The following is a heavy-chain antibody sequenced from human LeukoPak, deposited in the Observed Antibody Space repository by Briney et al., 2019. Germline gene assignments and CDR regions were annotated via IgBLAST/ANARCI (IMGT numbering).Heavy chain of an antibody. CDR1: GGSFRDYS. Sequence: PSETLSLTCAVYGGSFRDYSWSWIRQPPGKGLEWIGEINPSGGTNHNPPLMSRLSMSVDTSKNQISLRVSSVTAADTAVYYCARVGYRYSINDWSRIGLGAYPTKYYYYMDVWGKGTTVTVSS. J-gene: IGHJ6*03. D-gene: IGHD5-18*01. CDR3: ARVGYRYSINDWSRIGLGAYPTKYYYYMDV. V-gene: IGHV4-34*01. CDR2: INPSGGT.